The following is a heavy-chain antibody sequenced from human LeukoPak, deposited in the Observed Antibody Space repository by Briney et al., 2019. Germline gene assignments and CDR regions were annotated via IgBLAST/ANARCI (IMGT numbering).Heavy chain of an antibody. J-gene: IGHJ3*01. CDR1: GGSISSYY. CDR2: IYITGSA. CDR3: ARVRIGETSYDASDV. Sequence: KSSETLSLTCTVSGGSISSYYWTWIRQPPGKGLEWIGDIYITGSANYNPYLKRRVTMSVDTPKNQFSLRLSSVTAADTAVYYCARVRIGETSYDASDVWGLGTMVTVSS. D-gene: IGHD1-26*01. V-gene: IGHV4-59*13.